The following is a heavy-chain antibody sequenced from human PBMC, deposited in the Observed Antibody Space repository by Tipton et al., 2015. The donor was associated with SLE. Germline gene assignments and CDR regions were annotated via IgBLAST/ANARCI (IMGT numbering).Heavy chain of an antibody. CDR1: GGSVSSGGYF. D-gene: IGHD5-24*01. CDR2: IYYSGST. CDR3: ARRIEMATAHDAFDI. V-gene: IGHV4-31*03. Sequence: TLSLTCTVSGGSVSSGGYFWSWIRQHPGKGLEWIGYIYYSGSTYYNPSLKSRVTISVDTSKNQFSLKLSSVTAADTAVYYCARRIEMATAHDAFDIWGQGTMVTVSS. J-gene: IGHJ3*02.